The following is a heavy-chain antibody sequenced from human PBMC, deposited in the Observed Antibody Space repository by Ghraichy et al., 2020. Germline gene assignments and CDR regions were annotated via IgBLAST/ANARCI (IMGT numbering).Heavy chain of an antibody. CDR3: ARDQVMGSGRRGYYYYGMDV. CDR2: IYSGGSA. CDR1: GFTVSSNY. Sequence: GGSLRLSCAASGFTVSSNYMSWVRQAPGKGLEWVAEIYSGGSAHYEDSVKGRFTISRDNSQNTLYLQMNSLRPEDTAVYYCARDQVMGSGRRGYYYYGMDVLGQGTTITVSS. J-gene: IGHJ6*02. V-gene: IGHV3-66*02. D-gene: IGHD6-19*01.